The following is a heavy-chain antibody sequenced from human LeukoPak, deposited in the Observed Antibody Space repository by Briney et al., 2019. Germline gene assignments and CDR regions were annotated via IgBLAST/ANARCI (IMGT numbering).Heavy chain of an antibody. CDR1: GGSLNTPNYY. J-gene: IGHJ3*02. D-gene: IGHD3-10*01. CDR2: IFYSGGT. V-gene: IGHV4-39*07. CDR3: AKSNGYGLVDI. Sequence: KSSETLSLTCTVSGGSLNTPNYYWGWIRQTPGKGPEWFGDIFYSGGTYCRPSLTSRVTISLDTSRNQFSLRLNSVTAADTAVYYCAKSNGYGLVDIWGQGTMVTVSS.